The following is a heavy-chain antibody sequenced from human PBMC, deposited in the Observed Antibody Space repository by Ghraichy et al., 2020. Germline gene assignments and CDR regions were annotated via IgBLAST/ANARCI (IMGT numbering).Heavy chain of an antibody. CDR3: ARNEAPGGVAVGGCDF. J-gene: IGHJ4*02. V-gene: IGHV4-34*01. CDR2: VNRSGAT. Sequence: SETLSLTCSLYGESFGVHYWSWIRQSPGKGLEWIGKVNRSGATNYNPSLKSRVAISIYTSKSHFSLKLTYVTAADTAMYFCARNEAPGGVAVGGCDFWGQGNKVTVSS. CDR1: GESFGVHY. D-gene: IGHD6-19*01.